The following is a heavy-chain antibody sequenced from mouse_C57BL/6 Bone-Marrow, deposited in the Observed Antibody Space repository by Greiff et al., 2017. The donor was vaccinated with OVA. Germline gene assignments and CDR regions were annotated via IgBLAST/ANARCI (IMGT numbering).Heavy chain of an antibody. CDR2: IFPGSGST. Sequence: QVQLQQSGPELVKPGASVKISCKASGYTFTDYYINWVKQRPGQGLEWIGWIFPGSGSTYYTEKFKGKATLTVDKSSSTAYMLLSSLTSEDSAVYFCARRGTVVGGYFDYWGQGTTLTVSS. D-gene: IGHD1-1*01. V-gene: IGHV1-75*01. CDR1: GYTFTDYY. CDR3: ARRGTVVGGYFDY. J-gene: IGHJ2*01.